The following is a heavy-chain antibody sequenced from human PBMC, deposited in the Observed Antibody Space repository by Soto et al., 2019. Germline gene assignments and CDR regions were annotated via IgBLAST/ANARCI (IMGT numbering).Heavy chain of an antibody. CDR2: IIPILTTA. CDR3: ARKAGGGNYYIIDF. D-gene: IGHD2-15*01. V-gene: IGHV1-69*01. J-gene: IGHJ4*02. Sequence: QVQVVQSGAEVKQPGSSVKVSCKVSGDSFRSYAISWVRQAPGQGLEGMGGIIPILTTAKYAQKFQDRVTITADESTRTASMEMYSLTSEDTAVYYCARKAGGGNYYIIDFWGQGTLVTVSS. CDR1: GDSFRSYA.